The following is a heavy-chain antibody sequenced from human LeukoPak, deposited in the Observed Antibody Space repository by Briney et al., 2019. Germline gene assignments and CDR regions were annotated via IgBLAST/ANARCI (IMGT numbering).Heavy chain of an antibody. V-gene: IGHV3-21*01. CDR1: GFTFSSYS. CDR3: ARDDTDCSGGSCYPPGDY. D-gene: IGHD2-15*01. J-gene: IGHJ4*02. CDR2: ISSSSSYI. Sequence: PGGSLRLSCAASGFTFSSYSMNWVRQAPGKGLEWVSSISSSSSYIYYADSVKGRFTISRDNAKNSLYLQMNSLRAEDTAVYYCARDDTDCSGGSCYPPGDYWGQGTLVTVSS.